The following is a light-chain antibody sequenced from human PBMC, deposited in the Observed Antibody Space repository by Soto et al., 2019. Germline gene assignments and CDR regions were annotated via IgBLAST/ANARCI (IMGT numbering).Light chain of an antibody. Sequence: DIQMTQSPSTLSGSVGDRVTITWRDSQTIGSWMAWYQQKPAKAPKLLIYNASTFKSAVTSSFSGSGSWTEFTFTISSLQPAEFATYYCQQYNNSSLRTFGGGTKVDIK. CDR2: NAS. V-gene: IGKV1-5*03. CDR3: QQYNNSSLRT. CDR1: QTIGSW. J-gene: IGKJ4*01.